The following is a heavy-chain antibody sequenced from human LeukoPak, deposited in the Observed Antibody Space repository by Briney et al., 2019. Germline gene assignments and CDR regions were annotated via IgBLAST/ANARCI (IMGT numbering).Heavy chain of an antibody. CDR3: VRDFRSADY. CDR1: GFTFSTYC. Sequence: GGSLRLSCAASGFTFSTYCMHWVRQAPGKGPMWVSRICPDGTVTNYADPVKARFIISRDNARNTVYLQMNSLRVEDTAVYYCVRDFRSADYWGQGTLVTVSS. CDR2: ICPDGTVT. V-gene: IGHV3-74*01. J-gene: IGHJ4*02.